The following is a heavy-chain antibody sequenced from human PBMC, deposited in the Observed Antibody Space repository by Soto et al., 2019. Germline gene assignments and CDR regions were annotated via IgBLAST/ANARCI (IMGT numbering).Heavy chain of an antibody. J-gene: IGHJ3*02. D-gene: IGHD5-18*01. CDR2: INPNSGGT. CDR1: GYTFTGYY. Sequence: ASVKVSCKASGYTFTGYYMHWVRQAPGQGLEWMGWINPNSGGTNYAQKFQGWVTMTRDTSISTAYMELSRLRSDDTAVYYCAREVTDKPYRDAFDIWGQGTMVTVSS. CDR3: AREVTDKPYRDAFDI. V-gene: IGHV1-2*04.